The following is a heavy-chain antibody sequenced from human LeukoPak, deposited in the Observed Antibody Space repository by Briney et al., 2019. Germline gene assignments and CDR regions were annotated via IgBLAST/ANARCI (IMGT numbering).Heavy chain of an antibody. D-gene: IGHD3-9*01. CDR1: GYTFTSYD. CDR3: ARSSISWLSPYY. Sequence: ASVKVSCKASGYTFTSYDINWVRQAPGQGLEWMGIINPSGGSTSYAQKFQGRVTMTRDTSTSTVYMELSSLRSEDTAVYYCARSSISWLSPYYWGQGTLVTVSS. V-gene: IGHV1-46*01. CDR2: INPSGGST. J-gene: IGHJ4*02.